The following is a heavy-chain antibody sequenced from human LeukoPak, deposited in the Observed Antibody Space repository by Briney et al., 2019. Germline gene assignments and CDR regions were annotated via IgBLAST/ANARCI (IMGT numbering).Heavy chain of an antibody. CDR2: ISSGGATV. V-gene: IGHV3-48*03. J-gene: IGHJ4*02. Sequence: GGSLRLSCVASGFTFSRFEMNWVRQAPGKGLEWISYISSGGATVYYADSVKGRFTISRDNAKNSLYLQMNSLRAEDTAVYYCARRPSGWPSDYWGQGTLVTVSS. CDR3: ARRPSGWPSDY. CDR1: GFTFSRFE. D-gene: IGHD6-19*01.